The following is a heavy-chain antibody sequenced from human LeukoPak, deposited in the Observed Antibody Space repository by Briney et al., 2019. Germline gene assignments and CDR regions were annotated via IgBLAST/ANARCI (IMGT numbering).Heavy chain of an antibody. D-gene: IGHD6-13*01. J-gene: IGHJ4*02. CDR1: GFTFSSYE. Sequence: GGSLRLSCAASGFTFSSYEMNWVRQAPGKGLVWVSRINSDGSSTSYADSVKGRFTISRDSAKNTLYLQMNSLRAEDTAVYYCAKDPRAAAGTRSSGWFDYWGQGTLVTVSS. CDR2: INSDGSST. CDR3: AKDPRAAAGTRSSGWFDY. V-gene: IGHV3-74*01.